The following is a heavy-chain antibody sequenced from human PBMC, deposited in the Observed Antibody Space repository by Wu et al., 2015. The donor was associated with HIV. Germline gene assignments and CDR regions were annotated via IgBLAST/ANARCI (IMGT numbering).Heavy chain of an antibody. CDR3: ARGKSGSFSNYYFDF. J-gene: IGHJ4*02. CDR2: IIPIYGTA. V-gene: IGHV1-69*12. CDR1: GGTFSTYA. Sequence: QVQLVQSGAEVKKPGSSVKVSCKASGGTFSTYAISWVRQAPGQGLEWMGGIIPIYGTANYAQKFQGRVTITADESTKKAYMELTSLRSEDTAVYYCARGKSGSFSNYYFDFWGQGMLVTVSS. D-gene: IGHD1-26*01.